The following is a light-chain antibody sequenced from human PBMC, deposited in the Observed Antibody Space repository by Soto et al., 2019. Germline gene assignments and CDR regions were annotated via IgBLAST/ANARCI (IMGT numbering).Light chain of an antibody. Sequence: QSALTQPASVSGSPGQSITLSCTGSSSDVGRYNLVSWYQHHPGKAPKLIIYEAIKRPSGISDRFSGSKSGNTASLTISGLQAEDEADSYCCSYGGYSTFVVFGGGTKLTVL. CDR2: EAI. V-gene: IGLV2-23*02. CDR3: CSYGGYSTFVV. J-gene: IGLJ2*01. CDR1: SSDVGRYNL.